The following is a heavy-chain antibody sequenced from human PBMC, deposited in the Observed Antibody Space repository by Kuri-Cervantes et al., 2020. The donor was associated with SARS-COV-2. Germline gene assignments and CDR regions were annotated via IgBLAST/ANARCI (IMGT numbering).Heavy chain of an antibody. J-gene: IGHJ4*02. CDR2: ISYDGSNK. CDR1: GFTFISYA. D-gene: IGHD5-18*01. V-gene: IGHV3-30-3*01. CDR3: ARGGGRQLNTDFDY. Sequence: GGSLRLSCAASGFTFISYAMHWVRQAPGKGLEWVAVISYDGSNKYFAESVKGRFTISRDNSKNTLYLQMSSLRAEDTAMYYCARGGGRQLNTDFDYWGQGTLVTVSS.